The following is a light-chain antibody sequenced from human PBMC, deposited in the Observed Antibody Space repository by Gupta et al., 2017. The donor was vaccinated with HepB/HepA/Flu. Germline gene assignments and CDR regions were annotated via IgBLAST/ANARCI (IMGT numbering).Light chain of an antibody. Sequence: QPVLPQSSSASASLGSSVKLTCTLSSGHSSYVIAWHQQQPGKAPRYLMKIEGSGTYNKGSGVTDRFSGSSSGADVYLTISNLEAEDEADYYCETLYSNTQVFGGGTKLTVL. CDR1: SGHSSYV. V-gene: IGLV4-60*03. CDR2: IEGSGTY. CDR3: ETLYSNTQV. J-gene: IGLJ3*02.